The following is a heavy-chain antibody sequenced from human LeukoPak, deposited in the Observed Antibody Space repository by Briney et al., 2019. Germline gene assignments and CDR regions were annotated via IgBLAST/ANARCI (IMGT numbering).Heavy chain of an antibody. Sequence: GGSLRLSCAASGFTFSSYGMHWVRQAPGKGLEWVAVISYDGSNKYYADSVKGRFTISRDNSKNTLYLQMNSLRAEDTAVYYCARDQGLMTTVHNFQHWGQGTLVTVSS. D-gene: IGHD4-17*01. V-gene: IGHV3-30*03. CDR1: GFTFSSYG. CDR3: ARDQGLMTTVHNFQH. J-gene: IGHJ1*01. CDR2: ISYDGSNK.